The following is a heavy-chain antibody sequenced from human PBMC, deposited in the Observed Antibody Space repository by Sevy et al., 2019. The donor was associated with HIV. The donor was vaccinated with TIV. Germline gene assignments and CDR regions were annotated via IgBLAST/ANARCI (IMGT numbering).Heavy chain of an antibody. CDR3: VKDRNFGVVFVTTELDY. CDR1: GFTFSSYA. J-gene: IGHJ4*02. CDR2: ISSNGGST. V-gene: IGHV3-64D*06. Sequence: GGSLRLSCSASGFTFSSYAMHWVRQAPGKGLEYVSAISSNGGSTYYADSVKGRFTISRDNSKNTLYLQMSSLRAEDTAVYYCVKDRNFGVVFVTTELDYWGQGTLVTVSS. D-gene: IGHD3-3*01.